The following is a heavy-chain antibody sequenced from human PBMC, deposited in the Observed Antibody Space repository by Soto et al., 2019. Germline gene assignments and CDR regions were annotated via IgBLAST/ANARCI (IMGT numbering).Heavy chain of an antibody. V-gene: IGHV5-51*01. J-gene: IGHJ6*02. D-gene: IGHD6-13*01. CDR3: ATSSTAQYSSSWYRTDYYYGMDV. CDR2: IYPGDSDT. CDR1: GYSFTSYW. Sequence: PGESLKISCKGSGYSFTSYWIGWVRQMPGKGLEWMGIIYPGDSDTRYSPSFQGQVTISADKSISTAYLQWSSLKASDTAMYYCATSSTAQYSSSWYRTDYYYGMDVWGQGTTVTVS.